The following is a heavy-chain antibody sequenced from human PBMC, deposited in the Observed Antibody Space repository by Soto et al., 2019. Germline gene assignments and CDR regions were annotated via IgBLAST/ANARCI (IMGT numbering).Heavy chain of an antibody. CDR1: GYTFTIYD. V-gene: IGHV1-8*01. CDR3: ARVIRTNGVDV. Sequence: ASVKVSCKASGYTFTIYDINWVRQATGQGLEWMGWMNPNSSNTGYAQKFQGRVTMTRNTSISTAYMELSSLRSEDTAVYYCARVIRTNGVDVWGKGTTVTVSS. CDR2: MNPNSSNT. J-gene: IGHJ6*04. D-gene: IGHD2-8*01.